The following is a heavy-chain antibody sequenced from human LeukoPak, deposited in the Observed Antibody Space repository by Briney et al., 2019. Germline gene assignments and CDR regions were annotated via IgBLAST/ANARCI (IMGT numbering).Heavy chain of an antibody. V-gene: IGHV1-18*01. Sequence: GASVKVSCKASVYTFTSYGISWVRQAPGQGLEWMGWINAYNGNTNYAQKLQGRVTMTTDTSTSTAYMELRSLRSDDTAVYYCARTYYYDSSGYNPNDYWGQGTLVTVSS. D-gene: IGHD3-22*01. CDR3: ARTYYYDSSGYNPNDY. J-gene: IGHJ4*02. CDR2: INAYNGNT. CDR1: VYTFTSYG.